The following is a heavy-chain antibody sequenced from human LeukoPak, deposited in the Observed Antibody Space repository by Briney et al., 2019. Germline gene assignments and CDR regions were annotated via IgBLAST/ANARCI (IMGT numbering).Heavy chain of an antibody. CDR2: IYTSGST. CDR1: GGSISSGSYY. CDR3: ARGGTMVRGVPFDY. D-gene: IGHD3-10*01. Sequence: SETLSLTCTVSGGSISSGSYYWRWIRQPAGKGLEWIGRIYTSGSTNYNPSLKSRVTISVDTSKNQFSLKLSSVTAADTAVYYCARGGTMVRGVPFDYWGQGTLVTVSS. V-gene: IGHV4-61*02. J-gene: IGHJ4*02.